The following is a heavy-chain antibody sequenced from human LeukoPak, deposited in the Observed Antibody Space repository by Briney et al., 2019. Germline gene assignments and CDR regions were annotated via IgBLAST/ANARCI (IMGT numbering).Heavy chain of an antibody. CDR2: IYYSGST. J-gene: IGHJ5*02. D-gene: IGHD2-15*01. CDR3: ARGAYCSGDNCYSAWFDP. Sequence: AGGSLRLSCAASGFTFSDYYMSWIRQPPGKGLEWIGYIYYSGSTNYNPSLKSRVTISVDTSKNQFSLKLNSVTAADTAVYYCARGAYCSGDNCYSAWFDPWGQGTLVTVSS. CDR1: GFTFSDYY. V-gene: IGHV4-59*01.